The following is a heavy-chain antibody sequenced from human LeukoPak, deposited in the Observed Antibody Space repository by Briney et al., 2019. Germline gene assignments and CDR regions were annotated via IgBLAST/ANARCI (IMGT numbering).Heavy chain of an antibody. J-gene: IGHJ5*01. V-gene: IGHV4-59*11. D-gene: IGHD3-10*01. CDR3: ARLVWLGESPGSWFDS. Sequence: SETLSLTCSVAGGSITSHFWSWIRQPPGKGLEWIGYIHYSGSTNYNPSLKSRVTISPDTSKNQLFLKLNSVTAADTAVYYCARLVWLGESPGSWFDSWGQGTLVTVSS. CDR1: GGSITSHF. CDR2: IHYSGST.